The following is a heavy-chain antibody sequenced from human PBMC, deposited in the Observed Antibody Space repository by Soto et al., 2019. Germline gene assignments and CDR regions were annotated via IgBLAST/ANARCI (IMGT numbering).Heavy chain of an antibody. CDR1: GFTFSSYG. CDR2: ISGSGGGA. CDR3: AKDSDREYFQH. V-gene: IGHV3-23*01. D-gene: IGHD3-10*01. J-gene: IGHJ1*01. Sequence: GSLRLSCAASGFTFSSYGMSWVRQAPEKGLEWVSGISGSGGGAYYADSVKGRFIISRDNSENTLYLQMNSLRVEDTAVYYCAKDSDREYFQHWGQGTLVTVSS.